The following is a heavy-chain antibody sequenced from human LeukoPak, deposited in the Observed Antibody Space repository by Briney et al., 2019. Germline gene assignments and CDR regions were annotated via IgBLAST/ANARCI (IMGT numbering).Heavy chain of an antibody. V-gene: IGHV3-23*01. Sequence: GSLRLSCAASGFTFSSYAMSWVRQAPGKGLEWVSAISGSGGSTYYADSVKGRFTISRDNSKNTLYLKMNSLRAEDTAVYYCAKGSGWYGYGDYWGQGTLVTVSS. CDR2: ISGSGGST. CDR1: GFTFSSYA. J-gene: IGHJ4*02. D-gene: IGHD6-19*01. CDR3: AKGSGWYGYGDY.